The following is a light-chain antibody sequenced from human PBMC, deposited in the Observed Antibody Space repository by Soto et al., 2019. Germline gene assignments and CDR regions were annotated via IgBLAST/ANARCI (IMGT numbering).Light chain of an antibody. Sequence: EIVLTQSPGTLALSLGDGATLSCRASQTVNRNYLAWYHQKPDQPPRLLIYGVSNRATGVPDRFSGGGSGTEFTLTIVSLEPDDFGTYYCQQYIDSPRTFGQGTRVEVK. CDR3: QQYIDSPRT. J-gene: IGKJ1*01. V-gene: IGKV3-20*01. CDR1: QTVNRNY. CDR2: GVS.